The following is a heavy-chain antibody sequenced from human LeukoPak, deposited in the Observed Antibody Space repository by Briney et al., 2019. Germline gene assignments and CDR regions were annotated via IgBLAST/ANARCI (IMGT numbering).Heavy chain of an antibody. CDR3: ARGSSSWLPRGRPRPFDP. CDR1: GGSFSGYY. J-gene: IGHJ5*02. V-gene: IGHV4-34*01. Sequence: PSETLSLTCAVYGGSFSGYYWSWIRQPPGKGLEWIGEINHSGSTNYNPSLKSRVTTSVDTSKNQFSLKLSSVTAADTAVYYCARGSSSWLPRGRPRPFDPWGQGTLVTVSS. CDR2: INHSGST. D-gene: IGHD6-13*01.